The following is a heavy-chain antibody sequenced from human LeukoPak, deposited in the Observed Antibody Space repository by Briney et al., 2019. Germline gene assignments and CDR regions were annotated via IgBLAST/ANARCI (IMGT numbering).Heavy chain of an antibody. CDR1: RLTFSSYA. Sequence: GGSLRLSCAASRLTFSSYAMSCVGQAPGTGLGWVSSISVSGGSTYYADSVKGRFTISKDNSKNTLYLQMNSVRAEDTAVYYCASLRVAAAGYYFDYWGQGTLVTVSS. V-gene: IGHV3-23*01. CDR3: ASLRVAAAGYYFDY. J-gene: IGHJ4*02. CDR2: ISVSGGST. D-gene: IGHD6-13*01.